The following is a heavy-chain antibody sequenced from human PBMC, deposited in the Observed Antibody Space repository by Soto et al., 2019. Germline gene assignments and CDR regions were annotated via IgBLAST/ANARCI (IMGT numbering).Heavy chain of an antibody. CDR2: INHSGST. Sequence: SETLSLTCAVYGGSFSGYYWSWIRQPPGKGLEWIGEINHSGSTNYNPSLKSRVTISVDTSKNQFSLKLSSVTAADTAVYYCARLSRIAVAGLSGGAFDIWGQGTMVTVSS. CDR3: ARLSRIAVAGLSGGAFDI. CDR1: GGSFSGYY. J-gene: IGHJ3*02. V-gene: IGHV4-34*01. D-gene: IGHD6-19*01.